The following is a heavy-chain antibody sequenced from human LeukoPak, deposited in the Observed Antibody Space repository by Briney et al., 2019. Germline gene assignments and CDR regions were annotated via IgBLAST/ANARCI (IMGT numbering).Heavy chain of an antibody. CDR3: AKGMDTAMFNFDY. D-gene: IGHD5-18*01. Sequence: GGSLRLSCAASGFTFSSYSMNWVRQAPGKGLEWVSYISSSSTIYYADSVKGRFTISRDNAKNSLYLQMNSLRAEDTAVYYCAKGMDTAMFNFDYWGQGTLVTVSS. J-gene: IGHJ4*02. CDR1: GFTFSSYS. V-gene: IGHV3-48*01. CDR2: ISSSSTI.